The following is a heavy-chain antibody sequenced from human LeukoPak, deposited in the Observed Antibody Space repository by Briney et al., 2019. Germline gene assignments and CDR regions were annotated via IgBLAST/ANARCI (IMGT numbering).Heavy chain of an antibody. CDR3: ARGGPAAMGMSNFDY. J-gene: IGHJ4*02. V-gene: IGHV3-21*01. CDR1: GFTFSSYS. D-gene: IGHD2-2*01. CDR2: ISSSSGYI. Sequence: GGSLRLSCAASGFTFSSYSMNWVRQAPGKGPEWVSSISSSSGYIYYADSIKGRFTISRGNARNSLYLQMNSLRGEDTAMYYCARGGPAAMGMSNFDYWGQGTLVTVSS.